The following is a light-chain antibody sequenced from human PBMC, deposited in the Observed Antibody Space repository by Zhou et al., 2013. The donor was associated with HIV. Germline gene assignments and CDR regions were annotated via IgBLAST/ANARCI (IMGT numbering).Light chain of an antibody. J-gene: IGKJ4*01. CDR2: GAS. Sequence: EIVLTQSPGTLSLSPGERATLSCRASQSVSSSYLAWYQQKPGQAPRLLIYGASSRATGIPDRFSGSGSGTDFTLTISGLEPEDFAVYYCQQRSTWPLTFGGGTKVEI. CDR3: QQRSTWPLT. V-gene: IGKV3D-20*02. CDR1: QSVSSSY.